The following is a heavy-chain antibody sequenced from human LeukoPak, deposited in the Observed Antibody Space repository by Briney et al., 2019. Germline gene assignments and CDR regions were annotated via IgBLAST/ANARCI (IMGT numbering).Heavy chain of an antibody. V-gene: IGHV4-31*03. Sequence: PSQTLSLTCTVSGGSITSGGYHWSWIRQLPGKGLEWIGYIYYSGSTYYNPSLKSRVTISIDTSKNQFSLKLSSVTAADTAVYYCARDRVRGTITYAGFDPWGQGTLVTVSS. J-gene: IGHJ5*02. CDR3: ARDRVRGTITYAGFDP. D-gene: IGHD3-10*01. CDR1: GGSITSGGYH. CDR2: IYYSGST.